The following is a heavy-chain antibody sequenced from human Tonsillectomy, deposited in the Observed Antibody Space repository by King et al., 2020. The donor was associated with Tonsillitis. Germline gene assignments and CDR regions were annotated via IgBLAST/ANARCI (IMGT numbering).Heavy chain of an antibody. CDR3: ARGASGTYYRFDY. J-gene: IGHJ4*02. V-gene: IGHV3-23*04. CDR1: GFSFSSYH. CDR2: VNLGGGT. D-gene: IGHD3-10*01. Sequence: VQLVESGGGLVQPGGSLRLSCAASGFSFSSYHMNWVRQAPGRGLEWVSTVNLGGGTYYADSVQGRFTISRDNSKNALFLEMNSLRAEATAVYYCARGASGTYYRFDYWGQGALVTVSS.